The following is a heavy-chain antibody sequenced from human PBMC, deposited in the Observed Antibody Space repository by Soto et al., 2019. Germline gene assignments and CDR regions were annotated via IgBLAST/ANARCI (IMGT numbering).Heavy chain of an antibody. CDR2: ISNYNGNT. CDR3: ARVPNSSGWDDACDV. V-gene: IGHV1-18*01. J-gene: IGHJ3*01. Sequence: ASVKVSCKASGYTFTNYGFTWVRQAPGQGLEWMGWISNYNGNTNYAQGFQGRATMTTDTSTSTAHMELRSLRSDDTAVYYCARVPNSSGWDDACDVWGQGTMVTVSS. D-gene: IGHD6-19*01. CDR1: GYTFTNYG.